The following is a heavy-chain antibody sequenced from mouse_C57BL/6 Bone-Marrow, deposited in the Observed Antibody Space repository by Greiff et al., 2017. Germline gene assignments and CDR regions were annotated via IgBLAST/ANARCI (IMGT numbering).Heavy chain of an antibody. V-gene: IGHV1-26*01. CDR1: GYTFTDYY. D-gene: IGHD2-1*01. CDR3: ARGPIYYGNGCYAMDY. CDR2: INPNNGGT. J-gene: IGHJ4*01. Sequence: VQLQQSGPELVKPGASVKISCKASGYTFTDYYMNWVKQSHGKSLEWIGDINPNNGGTSYNQKFKGKATLTVDKSSSTAYMELRSLTSEDSAVYYCARGPIYYGNGCYAMDYWGQGTSVTVSS.